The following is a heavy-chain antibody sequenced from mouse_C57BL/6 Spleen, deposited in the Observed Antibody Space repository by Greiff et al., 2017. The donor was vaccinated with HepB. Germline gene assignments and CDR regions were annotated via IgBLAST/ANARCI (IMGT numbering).Heavy chain of an antibody. CDR3: ARKYYGSSYGDY. CDR2: IHPNSGST. Sequence: VQLQQPGAELVKPGASVKLSCKASGYTFTSYWMHWVKQRPGQGLEWIGMIHPNSGSTNYNEKFKSKATLTVDKSSSTAYMQLSSLTSEDSAVYYCARKYYGSSYGDYWGQGTTLTVSS. CDR1: GYTFTSYW. J-gene: IGHJ2*01. D-gene: IGHD1-1*01. V-gene: IGHV1-64*01.